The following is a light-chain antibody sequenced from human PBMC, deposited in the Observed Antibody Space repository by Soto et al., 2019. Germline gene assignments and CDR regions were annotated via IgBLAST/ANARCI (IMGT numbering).Light chain of an antibody. CDR1: QSISDT. J-gene: IGKJ1*01. CDR2: GAS. Sequence: EIVMTQSPATLSVSPGGRATLSCRASQSISDTLAWYQQKPGQAPRLLIYGASTRATGIPARFSGSGSGTEFTLTISSLQSEDFAVYYCHQYHLWPWTFGQGTKVDIK. V-gene: IGKV3D-15*01. CDR3: HQYHLWPWT.